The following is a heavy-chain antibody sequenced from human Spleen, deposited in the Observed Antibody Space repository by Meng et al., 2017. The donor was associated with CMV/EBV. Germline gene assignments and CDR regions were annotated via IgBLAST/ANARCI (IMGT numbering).Heavy chain of an antibody. CDR3: ARSMIMYNWNDLDA. Sequence: RQAPGKRLEWVANIKQDGTEKNYVDSVEGRFTISRDNAKNSFYLHMNSLRAEDTAVYYCARSMIMYNWNDLDAWGQGTLVTVSS. CDR2: IKQDGTEK. J-gene: IGHJ4*02. V-gene: IGHV3-7*01. D-gene: IGHD1-1*01.